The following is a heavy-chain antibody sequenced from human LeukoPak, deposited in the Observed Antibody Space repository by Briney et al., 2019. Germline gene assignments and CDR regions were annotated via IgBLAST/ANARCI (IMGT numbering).Heavy chain of an antibody. V-gene: IGHV6-1*01. CDR2: TYYRSKWYY. J-gene: IGHJ6*03. CDR1: GESVSSNSAA. Sequence: SQTLSLTCAISGESVSSNSAAWTWIRQSPSRGLEWLGRTYYRSKWYYDYAVSVKSRITINPDTSKNQFSLQLNSVTPDDTAVYYCARGWWNYWSGYYYYMDVWAKGTTVTVSS. D-gene: IGHD1-7*01. CDR3: ARGWWNYWSGYYYYMDV.